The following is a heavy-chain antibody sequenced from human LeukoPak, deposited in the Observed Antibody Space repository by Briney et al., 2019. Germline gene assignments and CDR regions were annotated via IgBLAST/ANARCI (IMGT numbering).Heavy chain of an antibody. CDR2: INPTSGVT. CDR3: AKGVVPAALDY. Sequence: GASVKVSCKATGYTFTGYYMHWVRQAPGQGLEWLGWINPTSGVTKFAQKVQDRVTLARDTSISTAYMELTGLISDDTAVYYCAKGVVPAALDYWGQGTLVTVSS. D-gene: IGHD2-2*01. J-gene: IGHJ4*02. V-gene: IGHV1-2*02. CDR1: GYTFTGYY.